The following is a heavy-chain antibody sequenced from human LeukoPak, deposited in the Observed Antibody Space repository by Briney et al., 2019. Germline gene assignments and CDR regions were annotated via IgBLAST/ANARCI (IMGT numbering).Heavy chain of an antibody. D-gene: IGHD3-22*01. V-gene: IGHV4-38-2*02. CDR1: GYSVSSDYY. J-gene: IGHJ4*02. Sequence: SETLSLTCTDSGYSVSSDYYWGWIRQPPGKGLEWIGTINHSGSTHYNPSLKGRVTVSVDTSKNQFSLNLSSVTAADTAVYSCARATYYSGLSTYYFPCYFDYWGQGTLVTVSS. CDR3: ARATYYSGLSTYYFPCYFDY. CDR2: INHSGST.